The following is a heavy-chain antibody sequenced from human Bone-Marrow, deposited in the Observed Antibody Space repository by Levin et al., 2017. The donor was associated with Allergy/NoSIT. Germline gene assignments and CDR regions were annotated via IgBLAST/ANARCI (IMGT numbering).Heavy chain of an antibody. CDR1: GFIFSNYQ. CDR2: ISSGDSRRT. D-gene: IGHD4/OR15-4a*01. V-gene: IGHV3-48*03. Sequence: SCAASGFIFSNYQMNWVRQAPGKGLEWVSYISSGDSRRTYYPDSVQGRFIISRDNTKNSLYLQINTLGAEDTGVYYCARGDYAGGEYFDYWGRGTLVIVSS. J-gene: IGHJ4*02. CDR3: ARGDYAGGEYFDY.